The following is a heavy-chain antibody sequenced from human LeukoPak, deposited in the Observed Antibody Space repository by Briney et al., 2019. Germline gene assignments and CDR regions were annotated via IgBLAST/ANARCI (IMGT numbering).Heavy chain of an antibody. Sequence: SQTLSLTCTVSGGSISSGGYYWSWIRQHPGKGLEWIGYIYYSGSTCYNPSLKSRVTISVDTSKNQFSLKLSSVTAADTAVYYCARDGSPSRAVDYWGQGTLVTVSS. CDR2: IYYSGST. CDR3: ARDGSPSRAVDY. J-gene: IGHJ4*02. CDR1: GGSISSGGYY. V-gene: IGHV4-31*03. D-gene: IGHD3-10*01.